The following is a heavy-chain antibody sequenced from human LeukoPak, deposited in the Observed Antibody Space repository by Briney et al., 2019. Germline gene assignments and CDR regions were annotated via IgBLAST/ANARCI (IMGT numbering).Heavy chain of an antibody. CDR2: IYYSGST. D-gene: IGHD3-16*02. CDR1: GGSISSYY. Sequence: SETLSLTCTVSGGSISSYYWSWLRQPPGKGLEWIGYIYYSGSTNYNPSLKSRVTISVDTSKNQFSLKLSSVTAADTAVYYCARGVGNGLYYDYVWGSYRFVFDYWGQGTLVTVSS. J-gene: IGHJ4*02. CDR3: ARGVGNGLYYDYVWGSYRFVFDY. V-gene: IGHV4-59*01.